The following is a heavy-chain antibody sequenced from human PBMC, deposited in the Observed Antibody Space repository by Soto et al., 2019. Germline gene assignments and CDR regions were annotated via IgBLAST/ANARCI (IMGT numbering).Heavy chain of an antibody. V-gene: IGHV1-69*02. J-gene: IGHJ4*02. CDR3: ASIPEYIVATIIDY. D-gene: IGHD5-12*01. CDR1: GGTFSSYT. CDR2: IIPILGIA. Sequence: VKVSCMASGGTFSSYTISWVRQAPGQGLEWMGRIIPILGIANYAQKFQGRVTITADKSTSTAYMELSSLRSEDTAVYYCASIPEYIVATIIDYCGQGTLVTVSA.